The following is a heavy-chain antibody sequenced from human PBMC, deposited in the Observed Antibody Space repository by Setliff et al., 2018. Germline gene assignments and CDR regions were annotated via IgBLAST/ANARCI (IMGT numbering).Heavy chain of an antibody. CDR3: AKDVGLGSGWSYFDY. D-gene: IGHD6-19*01. Sequence: GGSLRLSCAASGFTFSSYDMHWVRQVTGEGLEWVSVIRTTGATHYAGSVKGRFTISRDNSRNTLYLQMDSLRADDTAVYFCAKDVGLGSGWSYFDYWGQGALVTVSS. J-gene: IGHJ4*02. V-gene: IGHV3-13*01. CDR1: GFTFSSYD. CDR2: IRTTGAT.